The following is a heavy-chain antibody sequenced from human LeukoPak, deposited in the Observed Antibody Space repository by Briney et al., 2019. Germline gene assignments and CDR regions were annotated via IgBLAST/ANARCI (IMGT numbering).Heavy chain of an antibody. V-gene: IGHV4-59*01. CDR2: VDHTGST. CDR1: DDSITMYY. J-gene: IGHJ6*03. Sequence: PSETLSLTCSVSDDSITMYYWTWIRQPPGKGLEWIGYVDHTGSTNYNPSLKSRVTISVDTSKNQFSLKLSSVTAADTAVYYCARGDKDYGDYAAYYYMDVWGKGTTVTVSS. CDR3: ARGDKDYGDYAAYYYMDV. D-gene: IGHD4-17*01.